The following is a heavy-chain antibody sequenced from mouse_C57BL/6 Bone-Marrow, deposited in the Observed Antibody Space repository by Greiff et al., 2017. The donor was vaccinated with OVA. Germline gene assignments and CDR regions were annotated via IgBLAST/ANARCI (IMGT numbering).Heavy chain of an antibody. J-gene: IGHJ4*01. Sequence: VQLQQPGAELVRPGTSVKLSCKASGYTFTSYWMHWVKQRPGQGLEWIGVIDPSDSYTNYNQKFKGKATLTVDTSSSTAYMQLSSLTSEDSAVYYCARISTAVEGRHAMDYWGQGTSVTVSS. CDR2: IDPSDSYT. D-gene: IGHD1-1*01. CDR3: ARISTAVEGRHAMDY. CDR1: GYTFTSYW. V-gene: IGHV1-59*01.